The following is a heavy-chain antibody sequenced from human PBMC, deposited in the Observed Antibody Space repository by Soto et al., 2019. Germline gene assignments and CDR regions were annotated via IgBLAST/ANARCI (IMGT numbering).Heavy chain of an antibody. D-gene: IGHD3-16*01. Sequence: EVQLVESGGGLVQPGRSLRLSCAASGFTFDDYAMHWVRQAPGKGLEWVSGISWNSGSIGYADSVKGRFTISRDNAKNSLYLQMNSLRAEDTALYYCAKEGLIAEWPYYYYMDVWGKGTTVTVSS. CDR3: AKEGLIAEWPYYYYMDV. V-gene: IGHV3-9*01. CDR2: ISWNSGSI. J-gene: IGHJ6*03. CDR1: GFTFDDYA.